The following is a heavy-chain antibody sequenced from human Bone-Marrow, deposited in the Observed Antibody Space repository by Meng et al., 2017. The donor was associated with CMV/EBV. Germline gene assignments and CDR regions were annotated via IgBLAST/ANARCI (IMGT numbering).Heavy chain of an antibody. CDR2: IKQDGSEK. Sequence: GPLMIPCEASGFTFSSYWMSWVRQAPGKGLEWVANIKQDGSEKYYVDSVKGRFTISRDNAKNSLYLQMNSLRAEDTAVYYCARDFFPAGYWGQGTLVTVSS. J-gene: IGHJ4*02. CDR3: ARDFFPAGY. D-gene: IGHD2/OR15-2a*01. CDR1: GFTFSSYW. V-gene: IGHV3-7*01.